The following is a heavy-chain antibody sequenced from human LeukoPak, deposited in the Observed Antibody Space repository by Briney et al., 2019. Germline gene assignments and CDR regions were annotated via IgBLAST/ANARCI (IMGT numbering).Heavy chain of an antibody. J-gene: IGHJ4*02. V-gene: IGHV4-34*01. CDR1: GGSFSGYY. D-gene: IGHD3/OR15-3a*01. CDR3: ARARYHTEMTYFRTVYYFDY. Sequence: TSETLSLTCAVYGGSFSGYYWSWIRQPPGKGLEWIGKINHSGSTNYNPSLKSRVTISVDTSKNQFSLKLSSVTAADTAVYYCARARYHTEMTYFRTVYYFDYWGQGTLVTVSS. CDR2: INHSGST.